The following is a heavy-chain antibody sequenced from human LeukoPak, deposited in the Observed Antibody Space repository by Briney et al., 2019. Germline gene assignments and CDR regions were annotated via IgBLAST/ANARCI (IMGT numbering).Heavy chain of an antibody. J-gene: IGHJ4*02. CDR2: INAGNGNT. Sequence: ASVKVSCKASGYTFTSYAMHWVRQAPGQRLEWMGWINAGNGNTKYSQKFQGRVTITRDTSASTAYMELSSLRSEDTAVYYCARDLYGYAVAGTSYFDYWGQGTLVTVSS. V-gene: IGHV1-3*01. CDR1: GYTFTSYA. D-gene: IGHD6-19*01. CDR3: ARDLYGYAVAGTSYFDY.